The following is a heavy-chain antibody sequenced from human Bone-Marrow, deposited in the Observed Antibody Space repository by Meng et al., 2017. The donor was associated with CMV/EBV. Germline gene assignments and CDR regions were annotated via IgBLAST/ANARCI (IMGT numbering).Heavy chain of an antibody. Sequence: LSLTCAASGFTFSSYEMNWVRQAPGKGLEWVSYISSSGSTIYYADSVKGRFTISRDNAKNSLYLQMNSLRAEDTAVYYCARSPEQQPGQDFWGQGTLVTVSS. CDR2: ISSSGSTI. CDR1: GFTFSSYE. D-gene: IGHD6-13*01. CDR3: ARSPEQQPGQDF. J-gene: IGHJ4*02. V-gene: IGHV3-48*03.